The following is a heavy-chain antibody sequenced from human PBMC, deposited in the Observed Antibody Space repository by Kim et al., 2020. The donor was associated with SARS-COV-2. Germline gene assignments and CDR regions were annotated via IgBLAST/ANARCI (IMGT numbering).Heavy chain of an antibody. V-gene: IGHV3-53*04. Sequence: GGSLRLSCAASGFTVSSNYMSWVRQAPGKGLEWVSVIYSGGSTYYADSVKGRFTISRHNSKNTLYLQMNSLRAEDTAVYYCATSGAGHYYYYGMDVWGQGTTVTVSS. J-gene: IGHJ6*02. CDR2: IYSGGST. CDR1: GFTVSSNY. CDR3: ATSGAGHYYYYGMDV. D-gene: IGHD1-26*01.